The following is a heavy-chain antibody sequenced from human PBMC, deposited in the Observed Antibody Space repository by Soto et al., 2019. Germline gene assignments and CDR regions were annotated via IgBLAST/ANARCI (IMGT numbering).Heavy chain of an antibody. CDR3: ARTYGDYAFWFDP. CDR2: IYYSGST. CDR1: GGSISSYY. D-gene: IGHD4-17*01. J-gene: IGHJ5*02. V-gene: IGHV4-59*01. Sequence: SETLSLTCTVSGGSISSYYWSWIRQPPGKGLEWIGYIYYSGSTNYNPSLKSRVTISVDTSKNQFSLKLSSVTAADTAVYYCARTYGDYAFWFDPWGQGTLVTVSS.